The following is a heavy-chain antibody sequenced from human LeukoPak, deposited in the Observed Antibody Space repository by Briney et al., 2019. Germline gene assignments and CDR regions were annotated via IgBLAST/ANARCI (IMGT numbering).Heavy chain of an antibody. J-gene: IGHJ6*02. V-gene: IGHV3-7*04. CDR2: IKQDGSEK. CDR1: GFSISNYW. CDR3: VRGRGMDV. Sequence: GGSLRLSCVASGFSISNYWMTWVRQVPGQGLEWVANIKQDGSEKYYADSVEGRFTISRDNAENSLYLQMNSLRAEDAAVYYCVRGRGMDVWGQGTTVTVSS.